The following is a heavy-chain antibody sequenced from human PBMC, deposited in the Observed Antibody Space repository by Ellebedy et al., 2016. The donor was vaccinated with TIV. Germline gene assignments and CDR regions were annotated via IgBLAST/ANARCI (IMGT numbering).Heavy chain of an antibody. V-gene: IGHV3-30*01. CDR1: GFTFSSYA. D-gene: IGHD2/OR15-2a*01. CDR3: ARDNTPDVDY. Sequence: GESLKISCAASGFTFSSYAMHWVRQAPGKGLEWVAVISYDGSNKYYADSVKGRFTISRDNSKNTLYLQMNSLRAEDTAVYYCARDNTPDVDYWGQGTLVTVSS. CDR2: ISYDGSNK. J-gene: IGHJ4*02.